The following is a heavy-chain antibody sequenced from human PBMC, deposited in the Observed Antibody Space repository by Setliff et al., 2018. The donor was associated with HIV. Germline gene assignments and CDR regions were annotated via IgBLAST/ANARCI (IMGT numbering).Heavy chain of an antibody. J-gene: IGHJ6*03. V-gene: IGHV4-59*01. CDR3: ARGPSGGGFYYMDV. D-gene: IGHD2-15*01. Sequence: PSETLSLTCTVSGDSFSNYYWSWIRQPPGKGLEWIGYVSYTGSATYNPSLKSRVSISVDRSTNRFSLMLHSVTAADTAVYYCARGPSGGGFYYMDVWGKGTTVTVSS. CDR1: GDSFSNYY. CDR2: VSYTGSA.